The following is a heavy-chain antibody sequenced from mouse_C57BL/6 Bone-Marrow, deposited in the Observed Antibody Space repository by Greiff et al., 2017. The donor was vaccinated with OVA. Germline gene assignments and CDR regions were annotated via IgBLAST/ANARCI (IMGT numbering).Heavy chain of an antibody. D-gene: IGHD1-1*01. J-gene: IGHJ2*01. V-gene: IGHV1-52*01. CDR1: GYTFTSYW. CDR2: IDPSDSET. Sequence: QVQLKQPGAELVRPGSSVKLSCKASGYTFTSYWMHWVKQRPIQGLEWIGNIDPSDSETHYNQKFKDKATLTVDKSSSTAYMQLSSLTSEDSAVYYCARGIGLRYLCDYWGQGTTLTVSS. CDR3: ARGIGLRYLCDY.